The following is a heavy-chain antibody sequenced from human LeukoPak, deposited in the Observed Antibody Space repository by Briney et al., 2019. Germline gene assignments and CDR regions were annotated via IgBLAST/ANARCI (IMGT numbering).Heavy chain of an antibody. J-gene: IGHJ4*02. CDR2: ISWNSGSI. CDR3: AKFSAGTVTPETPEGIGYFDY. CDR1: GFTFDDCA. Sequence: PGRSLRLSCAASGFTFDDCAMHWVRQAPGKGLEWVSGISWNSGSIGYADSVKGRFTISRDNAKNSLYLQMNSLRAEDTALYYCAKFSAGTVTPETPEGIGYFDYWGQGTLVTVSS. V-gene: IGHV3-9*01. D-gene: IGHD4-17*01.